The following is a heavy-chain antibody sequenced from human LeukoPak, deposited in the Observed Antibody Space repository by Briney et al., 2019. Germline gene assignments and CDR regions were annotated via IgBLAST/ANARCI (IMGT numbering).Heavy chain of an antibody. V-gene: IGHV3-7*01. CDR1: GFSVSGYW. Sequence: GGSLRLSCAVSGFSVSGYWMTWVRQAPGKGLEWVANIKQDGSEKNYVDSVKGRFTISRDNAENSLFLQMNSLRVEDTAVYYCAREWQGGIAAAGTRIEGDYWGQGALVAVSS. D-gene: IGHD6-13*01. CDR3: AREWQGGIAAAGTRIEGDY. J-gene: IGHJ4*02. CDR2: IKQDGSEK.